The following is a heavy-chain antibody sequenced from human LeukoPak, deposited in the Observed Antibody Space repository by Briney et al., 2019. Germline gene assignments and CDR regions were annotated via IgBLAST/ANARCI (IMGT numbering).Heavy chain of an antibody. V-gene: IGHV4-34*01. J-gene: IGHJ4*02. CDR1: GGSFSGYY. Sequence: SETLSLTCAVYGGSFSGYYWSWIRQPPGKGLEWIGEINHSGSTNYNPSLKSRVTISVDTSKNQFSLKLSSVTAADTAVYYCARVGGYSSSRGWTTLWGQGTLVTVSS. D-gene: IGHD6-13*01. CDR2: INHSGST. CDR3: ARVGGYSSSRGWTTL.